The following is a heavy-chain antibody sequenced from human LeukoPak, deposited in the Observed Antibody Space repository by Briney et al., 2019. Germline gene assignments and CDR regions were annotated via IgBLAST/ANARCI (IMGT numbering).Heavy chain of an antibody. D-gene: IGHD3-22*01. Sequence: PSETLSLTCSVSGGSISSYYWSWIRQPPGKGLEWIGYIHYSGSTNYNPSLKSRVTISVDMSKNQFSLKLSSVTAADTAVYYCARAVTYYYDSSGYPTLDYWGQGTLVTVSS. V-gene: IGHV4-59*08. CDR1: GGSISSYY. CDR2: IHYSGST. J-gene: IGHJ4*02. CDR3: ARAVTYYYDSSGYPTLDY.